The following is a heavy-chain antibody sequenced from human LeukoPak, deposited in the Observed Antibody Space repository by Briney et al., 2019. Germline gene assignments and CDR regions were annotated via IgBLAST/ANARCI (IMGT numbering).Heavy chain of an antibody. V-gene: IGHV2-70*04. D-gene: IGHD2-2*01. J-gene: IGHJ4*02. CDR2: IDWDGDK. Sequence: SGPALVKPTQTLTLTCTFSGFSLSTSGMRVSWIRQPPGKALEWLARIDWDGDKFYSSSLKTSLTISRDTSKNQVVLTMTNMGPVDTATYYCARGSGREVPAAMAFGYWGQGALVTVSS. CDR3: ARGSGREVPAAMAFGY. CDR1: GFSLSTSGMR.